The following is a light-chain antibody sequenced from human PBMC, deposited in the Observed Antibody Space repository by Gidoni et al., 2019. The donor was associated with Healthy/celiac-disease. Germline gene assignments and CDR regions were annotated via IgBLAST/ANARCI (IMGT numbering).Light chain of an antibody. V-gene: IGKV4-1*01. CDR1: QSVLYSSNNKNY. CDR3: QQYYSTPLT. J-gene: IGKJ1*01. CDR2: WAS. Sequence: DIVMTQSPDSLAVSLGERATINCKSSQSVLYSSNNKNYLAWYQQKPGQPLKLLIYWASTRESGVPDRFSGSGSGTDFTLTISSLQAEDVAVYYCQQYYSTPLTFXQXTKVEIK.